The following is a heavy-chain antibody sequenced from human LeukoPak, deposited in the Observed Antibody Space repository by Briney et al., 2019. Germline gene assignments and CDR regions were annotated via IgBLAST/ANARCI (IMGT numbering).Heavy chain of an antibody. CDR1: GYTFTSYD. D-gene: IGHD6-19*01. J-gene: IGHJ4*02. Sequence: ASVNVSCKASGYTFTSYDMHWVRQAPGQRLEWMGWINAGNGNTKYSQKFQGRVTITRDTSASTAYMELSSLRSEDTAVYYCARAASGWYLFDYWGQGTLDTVSS. CDR2: INAGNGNT. V-gene: IGHV1-3*01. CDR3: ARAASGWYLFDY.